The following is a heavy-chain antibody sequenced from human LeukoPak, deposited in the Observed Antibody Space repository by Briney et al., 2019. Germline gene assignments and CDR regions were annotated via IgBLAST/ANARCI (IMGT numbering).Heavy chain of an antibody. J-gene: IGHJ6*02. D-gene: IGHD2-15*01. CDR1: GFTFSSYG. Sequence: PGRSLRLSCAASGFTFSSYGMHWVRQAPGKGLEWAAVISYDGSNKYYADSVKGRFTISRDNSKNTLYLQMNSLRAEDTAVYYCAKDRGGSSTTYYYYYGMDVWGQGTTVTVSS. V-gene: IGHV3-30*18. CDR2: ISYDGSNK. CDR3: AKDRGGSSTTYYYYYGMDV.